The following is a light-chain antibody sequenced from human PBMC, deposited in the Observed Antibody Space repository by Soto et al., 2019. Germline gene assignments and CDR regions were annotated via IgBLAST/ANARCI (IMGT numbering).Light chain of an antibody. V-gene: IGLV4-69*01. CDR1: SGHSSYA. Sequence: QPVLTQSPSASASLGASVKLTCTLSSGHSSYAIAWHQQQPEKGPRYLMKLNSDGSHSKGDGIPDRFSGSSSGAERYLTISSLQSEDEADYYCSSYTATRTYVFGTGTKLTVL. CDR2: LNSDGSH. CDR3: SSYTATRTYV. J-gene: IGLJ1*01.